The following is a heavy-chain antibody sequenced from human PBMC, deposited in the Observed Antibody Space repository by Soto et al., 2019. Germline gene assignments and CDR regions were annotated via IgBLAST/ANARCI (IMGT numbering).Heavy chain of an antibody. D-gene: IGHD6-13*01. CDR1: GFTFSSYS. CDR3: ARGKIAAAGFTLFDP. Sequence: EVQLVESGGGLVKPGGSLRLSCAASGFTFSSYSMNWVRQAPGKGLEWVSSISSSSSYIYYADSVKGRFTISRDNAKNSLYLQMNSLRAEDTAVYYCARGKIAAAGFTLFDPWGQGTLVTVSS. V-gene: IGHV3-21*01. CDR2: ISSSSSYI. J-gene: IGHJ5*02.